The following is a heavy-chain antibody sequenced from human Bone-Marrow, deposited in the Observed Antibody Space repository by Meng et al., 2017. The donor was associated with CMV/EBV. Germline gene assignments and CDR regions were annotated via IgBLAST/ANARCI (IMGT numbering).Heavy chain of an antibody. CDR1: GYTFTGYY. V-gene: IGHV1-2*02. J-gene: IGHJ6*02. Sequence: ASVKVSCKASGYTFTGYYMHWVRQAPGQGLEWMGWINPNSGGTNYAQKFQGRVTMTRDTSIRTAYMELSRLRSYDTAVYYCARVIVATLGYYYGMDVWGQGTTVTVSS. D-gene: IGHD5-12*01. CDR3: ARVIVATLGYYYGMDV. CDR2: INPNSGGT.